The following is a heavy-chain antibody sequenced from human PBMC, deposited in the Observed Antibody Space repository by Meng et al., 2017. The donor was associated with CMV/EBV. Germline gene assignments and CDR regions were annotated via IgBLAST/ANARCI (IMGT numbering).Heavy chain of an antibody. Sequence: HVRLQQWGTDLFKPSGTLSLSCAVDGWSFRGVYWSWIPQPPGKGLEWIGEINHSGSTNYNPSLKSRVTISVDTSKNQFSLKLSSVTAADTAVYYCARGGNWFDPWGQGTLVTVSS. V-gene: IGHV4-34*01. J-gene: IGHJ5*02. CDR1: GWSFRGVY. CDR2: INHSGST. CDR3: ARGGNWFDP.